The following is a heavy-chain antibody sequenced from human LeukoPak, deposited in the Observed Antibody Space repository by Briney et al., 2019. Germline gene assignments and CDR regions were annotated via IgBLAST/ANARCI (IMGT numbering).Heavy chain of an antibody. CDR1: GGSFSGYY. J-gene: IGHJ5*02. CDR3: AGRIAAAGTHWFDP. V-gene: IGHV4-34*01. Sequence: SETLSLTCAVYGGSFSGYYWSWIRQPPGKGLEWIGEINHSGSTNYNPSLKSRVTISVDTSKNQFSLKLSSVTAADTTVYYCAGRIAAAGTHWFDPWGQGTLVNVSS. D-gene: IGHD6-13*01. CDR2: INHSGST.